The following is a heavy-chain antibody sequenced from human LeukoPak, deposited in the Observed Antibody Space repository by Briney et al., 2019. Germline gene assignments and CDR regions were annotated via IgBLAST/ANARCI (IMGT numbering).Heavy chain of an antibody. J-gene: IGHJ4*02. Sequence: GGSLRLSCAASGLTFSSYSMNWVRQAPGKGLEWVSSISSSSYIYYADSVKGRFTISRDNAKNSLYLQMNSLRAEDTAVYYCARDKSCSSTSCFAFDYWGQGTLVAVSS. D-gene: IGHD2-2*01. CDR2: ISSSSYI. V-gene: IGHV3-21*01. CDR3: ARDKSCSSTSCFAFDY. CDR1: GLTFSSYS.